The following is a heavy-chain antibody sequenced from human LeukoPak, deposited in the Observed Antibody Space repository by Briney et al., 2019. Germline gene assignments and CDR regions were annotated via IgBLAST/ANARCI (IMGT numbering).Heavy chain of an antibody. Sequence: ASVKVSCKASGYTFTGYYMHWVRQAPGQGLEWMGWILPSSGGPYYAQKFQGRITMTRDTSISTAYMELTRLRSDDTAVYYCARKGEDYGDYDYWGQGTLVTVS. CDR1: GYTFTGYY. CDR2: ILPSSGGP. V-gene: IGHV1-2*02. D-gene: IGHD4-17*01. CDR3: ARKGEDYGDYDY. J-gene: IGHJ4*02.